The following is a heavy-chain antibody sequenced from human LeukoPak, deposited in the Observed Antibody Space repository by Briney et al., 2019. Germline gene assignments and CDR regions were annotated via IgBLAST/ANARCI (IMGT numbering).Heavy chain of an antibody. CDR2: INSGGGNT. D-gene: IGHD2-2*02. V-gene: IGHV3-23*01. CDR3: AKPPPNCSSTSCYTDY. J-gene: IGHJ4*02. CDR1: GFTFGTYA. Sequence: GGSLRLSCAASGFTFGTYAMSWVRQAPGKGLEWVSAINSGGGNTYYADSVKGRFTISRDNSKNTLYLQMNSLRAEDTALYYCAKPPPNCSSTSCYTDYWGQGTLVTVSS.